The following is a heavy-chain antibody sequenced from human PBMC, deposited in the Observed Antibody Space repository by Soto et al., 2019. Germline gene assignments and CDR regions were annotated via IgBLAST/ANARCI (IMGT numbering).Heavy chain of an antibody. CDR1: GVSISGFY. Sequence: SETLSLTCNVSGVSISGFYWSWIRQPPGKGLEWIGFTYYRGSTNYNPSLKGRVTISVDPSKGQLSLHLTSVTAADTAVYYCAREWESLEYFDSWGPGTQVTVSS. V-gene: IGHV4-59*12. J-gene: IGHJ4*02. D-gene: IGHD1-26*01. CDR2: TYYRGST. CDR3: AREWESLEYFDS.